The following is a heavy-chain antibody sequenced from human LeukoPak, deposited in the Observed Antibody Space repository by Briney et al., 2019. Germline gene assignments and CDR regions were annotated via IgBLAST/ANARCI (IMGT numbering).Heavy chain of an antibody. J-gene: IGHJ4*02. CDR2: IYSGGST. CDR1: GFTVSSNY. Sequence: GGSLRPSCAASGFTVSSNYMSWVRQAPGKGLEWVSVIYSGGSTYYADSVKGRFTISRDNSKNTLYLQMNSLRAEDTAVYYCARPYLVQGGFDYWGQGTLVTVSS. V-gene: IGHV3-66*04. CDR3: ARPYLVQGGFDY. D-gene: IGHD1-1*01.